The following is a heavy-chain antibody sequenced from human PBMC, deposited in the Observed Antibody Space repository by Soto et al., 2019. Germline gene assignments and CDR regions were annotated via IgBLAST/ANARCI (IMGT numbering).Heavy chain of an antibody. V-gene: IGHV3-23*01. CDR1: GFIFSNYA. CDR2: ISGNGGST. D-gene: IGHD3-16*01. Sequence: PGGSLRLSCAASGFIFSNYAMSWVRQAPGKGLEWVSTISGNGGSTYYADSVKGRFTISRDNSKNTLYLQMNSLRAEDTAVYYWAKDMGDGPPYGWDYYYGMDVWGQGTTVTVS. J-gene: IGHJ6*02. CDR3: AKDMGDGPPYGWDYYYGMDV.